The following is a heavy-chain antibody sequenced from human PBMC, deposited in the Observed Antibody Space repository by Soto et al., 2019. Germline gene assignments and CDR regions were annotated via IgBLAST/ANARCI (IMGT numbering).Heavy chain of an antibody. Sequence: GGSLRLSCAASGFTVSSNYMSWVRQAPGKGLEWVSVIYSGGSTYYADSVKGRFTISRDNSKNTLYLQMNSLRAEDTAVYYCARVWANSGYYVAYDYWGQGTPVTVSS. V-gene: IGHV3-66*01. CDR3: ARVWANSGYYVAYDY. D-gene: IGHD3-22*01. CDR1: GFTVSSNY. J-gene: IGHJ4*02. CDR2: IYSGGST.